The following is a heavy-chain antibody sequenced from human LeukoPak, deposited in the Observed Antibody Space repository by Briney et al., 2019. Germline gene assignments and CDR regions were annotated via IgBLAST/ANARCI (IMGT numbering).Heavy chain of an antibody. Sequence: PGGSLRLSCAASGVTLSTYAMSWARQAPGKGLEWVSGISSSGSGDNTYYADSVKGRFTISRDSSKNTLYLQMNSLRAEDTAVYYCAKEGDYYDSSGYFDYWGQGTLVTVSS. CDR1: GVTLSTYA. D-gene: IGHD3-22*01. CDR2: ISSSGSGDNT. J-gene: IGHJ4*02. V-gene: IGHV3-23*01. CDR3: AKEGDYYDSSGYFDY.